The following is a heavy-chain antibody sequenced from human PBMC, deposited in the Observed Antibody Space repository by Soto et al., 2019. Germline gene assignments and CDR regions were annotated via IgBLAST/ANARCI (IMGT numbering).Heavy chain of an antibody. CDR3: ARARKVSAYYYYYGMDV. Sequence: EVQLVESGGGLVKPGGSLRLSCAASGFTFSSYSMNWVRQAPGKGLEWVSSISSSSSYIYYADSVKGRFTISRDNAKNSLYLQMNSLRAEDTAVYYCARARKVSAYYYYYGMDVWGQGTTFTVSS. J-gene: IGHJ6*02. CDR2: ISSSSSYI. V-gene: IGHV3-21*01. CDR1: GFTFSSYS.